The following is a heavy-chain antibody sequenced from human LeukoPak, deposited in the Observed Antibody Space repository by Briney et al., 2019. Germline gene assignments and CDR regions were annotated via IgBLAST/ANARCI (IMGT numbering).Heavy chain of an antibody. CDR3: ARSKYCSGGSCYHPDRYYYYYMDV. D-gene: IGHD2-15*01. V-gene: IGHV1-2*02. CDR2: INPNSGGT. CDR1: GYTFTGYY. J-gene: IGHJ6*03. Sequence: ASVKVSCKASGYTFTGYYMHWVRQAPGQGLEWMGWINPNSGGTNYAQKFQGRVTITTDESTSTAYMELSSLRSEDTAVYYCARSKYCSGGSCYHPDRYYYYYMDVWGKGTTVTVSS.